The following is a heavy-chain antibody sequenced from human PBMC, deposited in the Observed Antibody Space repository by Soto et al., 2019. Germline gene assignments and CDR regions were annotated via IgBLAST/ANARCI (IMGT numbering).Heavy chain of an antibody. CDR3: ARLPYPGCINAVCYPLDY. CDR1: GYTFTRYY. V-gene: IGHV1-46*01. Sequence: QVQLVQSGAEVKKPGASVKISCKASGYTFTRYYMHWVRQAPVQGLEWMGIINPSGGSTNYARKLQSRVTMTPDTSQSTVYMELNSLRYEATAVYYCARLPYPGCINAVCYPLDYWGQGTLVTVSS. J-gene: IGHJ4*02. D-gene: IGHD3-16*02. CDR2: INPSGGST.